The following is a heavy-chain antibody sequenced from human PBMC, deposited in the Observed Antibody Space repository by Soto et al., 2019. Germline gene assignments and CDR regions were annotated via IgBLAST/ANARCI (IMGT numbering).Heavy chain of an antibody. J-gene: IGHJ6*02. Sequence: QVQLVQSGAEVKKPGASVKVSCKASGYTFTSYGISWVRQAPGQGLEWMGWISAYNGNTNYAQKLQGRVTMTTDTYTRTAYMAVRSLSSDDTDVYFCARARVALGVSHAPYWYYYYSMDVWGQGTPVTVSS. CDR3: ARARVALGVSHAPYWYYYYSMDV. CDR1: GYTFTSYG. CDR2: ISAYNGNT. V-gene: IGHV1-18*04. D-gene: IGHD2-15*01.